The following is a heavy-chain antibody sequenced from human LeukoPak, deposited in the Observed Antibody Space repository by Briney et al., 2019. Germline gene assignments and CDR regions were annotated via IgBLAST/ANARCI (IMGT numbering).Heavy chain of an antibody. V-gene: IGHV4-59*01. Sequence: SETLSLTCTVPSGSISSYYWSWIRQPPGKGLEWIGYIYYSGSTKYNPSLNSRGTISLDTSTNQVSLKLTSVTAADTAVYYCARASGSGTCYPYWGQGTLVTVSS. CDR2: IYYSGST. D-gene: IGHD3-10*01. J-gene: IGHJ4*02. CDR1: SGSISSYY. CDR3: ARASGSGTCYPY.